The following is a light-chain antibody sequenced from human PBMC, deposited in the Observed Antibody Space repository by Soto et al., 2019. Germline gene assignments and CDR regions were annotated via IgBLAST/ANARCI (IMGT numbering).Light chain of an antibody. CDR1: QNVSDN. CDR3: QQYDYWPPYT. Sequence: EIVMTQSPATLSVSPGERAIVSCRASQNVSDNLAWYQQTPGRAPRLLIYGASIRATGVPGRFSGSGSGTEFTLTITSLQSEEFAVYYCQQYDYWPPYTFGQGTKVEIK. J-gene: IGKJ2*01. V-gene: IGKV3-15*01. CDR2: GAS.